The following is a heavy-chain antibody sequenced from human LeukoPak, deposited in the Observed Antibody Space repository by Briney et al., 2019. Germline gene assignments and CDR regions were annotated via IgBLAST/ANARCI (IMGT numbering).Heavy chain of an antibody. CDR3: ARAPRDYGTGSYLYYYFDY. CDR2: IYYSGST. V-gene: IGHV4-59*01. J-gene: IGHJ4*02. CDR1: GGSISSYY. D-gene: IGHD3-10*01. Sequence: PSETLSLTCTVSGGSISSYYWSWIRQPPGKGLGWIGYIYYSGSTNYNPSLKSRVTISVDTSKNQFSLKLSSVTAADTAVYYCARAPRDYGTGSYLYYYFDYWGQGTLVTVSS.